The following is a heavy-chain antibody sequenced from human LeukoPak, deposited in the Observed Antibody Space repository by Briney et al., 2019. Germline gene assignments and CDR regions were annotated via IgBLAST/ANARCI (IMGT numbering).Heavy chain of an antibody. CDR3: ASASSHRIAAGGDY. D-gene: IGHD6-13*01. CDR1: EFIFSDYA. CDR2: IDKTTYPT. Sequence: GGSLRLSCAASEFIFSDYAMGWVRQAPGKGLEWVSTIDKTTYPTFYADSVKGRFTISRDNAKNTLYLQMNSLRAEDTAVYYCASASSHRIAAGGDYWGQGTLVTVSS. J-gene: IGHJ4*02. V-gene: IGHV3-23*05.